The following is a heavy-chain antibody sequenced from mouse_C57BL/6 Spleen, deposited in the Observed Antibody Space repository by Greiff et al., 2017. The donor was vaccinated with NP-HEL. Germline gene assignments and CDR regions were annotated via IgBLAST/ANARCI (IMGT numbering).Heavy chain of an antibody. J-gene: IGHJ3*01. Sequence: VQLQQSGAELVRPGASVKLSCTASGFNIKDDYMHWVKQRPEQGLEWIGWIDPENGDTEYASKFQGKATITADTSSNTAYLQLSSLTSEDTALYYCTEWLPSWFAYWGQGTLVTVSA. V-gene: IGHV14-4*01. CDR1: GFNIKDDY. CDR3: TEWLPSWFAY. CDR2: IDPENGDT. D-gene: IGHD2-2*01.